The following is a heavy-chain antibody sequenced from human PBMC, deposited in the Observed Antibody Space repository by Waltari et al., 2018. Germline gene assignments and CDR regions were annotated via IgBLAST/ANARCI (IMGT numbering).Heavy chain of an antibody. CDR1: GYSISSGYY. D-gene: IGHD3-3*01. J-gene: IGHJ4*02. CDR2: IYHSGRT. CDR3: ASPIFGVVNTGGPFDY. V-gene: IGHV4-38-2*01. Sequence: QVQLQESGPGLVKPSETLSLTCAVSGYSISSGYYWGWIRQPPGKGLEWIGGIYHSGRTYYNPSLKSRVTISVDTSKNQFSLKLSSVTAADTAVYYCASPIFGVVNTGGPFDYWGQGTLVTVSS.